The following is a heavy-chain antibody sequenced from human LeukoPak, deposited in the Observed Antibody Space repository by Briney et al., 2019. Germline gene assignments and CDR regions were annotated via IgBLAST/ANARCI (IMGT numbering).Heavy chain of an antibody. CDR1: GGSISSSSYY. Sequence: PSETLSLTCTVSGGSISSSSYYWGWIRQPPWRGLEWIGSIYYSGSTYYNPSLKSRVTISVDTSKNQFSLKLSSVTAADTAVYYCARDGTAVGINYDYWGQGTLVTVSS. CDR3: ARDGTAVGINYDY. V-gene: IGHV4-39*07. J-gene: IGHJ4*02. CDR2: IYYSGST. D-gene: IGHD6-13*01.